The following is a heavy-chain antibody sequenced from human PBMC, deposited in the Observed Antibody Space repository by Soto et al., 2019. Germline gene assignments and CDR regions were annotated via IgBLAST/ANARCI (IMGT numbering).Heavy chain of an antibody. Sequence: GSLKISCKGFGYSFTTNWIGWVRQRPGKGLEWMAIVYPGNSDTRYNPSLQGQVTISADKSINTAYLQWSSLKASDTAMYYCARQMGDLGYDFSHWGQGTLVTVSS. D-gene: IGHD3-3*01. V-gene: IGHV5-51*01. CDR3: ARQMGDLGYDFSH. CDR1: GYSFTTNW. J-gene: IGHJ4*02. CDR2: VYPGNSDT.